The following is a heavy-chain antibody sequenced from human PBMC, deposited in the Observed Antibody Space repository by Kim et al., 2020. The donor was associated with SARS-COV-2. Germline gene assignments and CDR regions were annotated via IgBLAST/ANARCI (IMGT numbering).Heavy chain of an antibody. CDR1: GFTFSSYA. D-gene: IGHD2-2*01. J-gene: IGHJ6*02. CDR2: IYSGGSST. V-gene: IGHV3-23*03. Sequence: GGSLRLSCAASGFTFSSYAMSWVRQAPGKGLEWVSVIYSGGSSTYYADSVKGRFTISRDNSKNTLYLQMNSLRAEDTAVYYCAKWGEVPAGYYYGMDVWGQGTTVTVSS. CDR3: AKWGEVPAGYYYGMDV.